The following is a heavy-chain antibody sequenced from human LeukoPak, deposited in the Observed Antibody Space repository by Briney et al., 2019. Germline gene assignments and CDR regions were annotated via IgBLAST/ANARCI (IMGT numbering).Heavy chain of an antibody. V-gene: IGHV4-4*02. CDR1: GGSISSSNW. Sequence: SETLSLTCAVSGGSISSSNWWSWVRQLPGKGLEWIGEIYHSGSTNYNPSLKSRVTISVDKSKNQFSLKLSSVTAADTAVYYCARHYGYSSSWYADYWGQGTLVTVSS. J-gene: IGHJ4*02. CDR2: IYHSGST. CDR3: ARHYGYSSSWYADY. D-gene: IGHD6-13*01.